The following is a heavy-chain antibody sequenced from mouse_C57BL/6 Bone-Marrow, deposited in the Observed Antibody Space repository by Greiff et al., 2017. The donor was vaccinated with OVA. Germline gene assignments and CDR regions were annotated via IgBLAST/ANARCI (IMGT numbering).Heavy chain of an antibody. CDR2: ISGGGGNT. CDR3: ARQRIYYYGSSPGWFAY. D-gene: IGHD1-1*01. J-gene: IGHJ3*01. CDR1: GFTFSNYT. Sequence: EVQRVESGGGLVKPGGSLKLSCAASGFTFSNYTMSWVRQTPEKRLEWVATISGGGGNTYYPDSVKGRFTISRDNAKNTLYLQMSSLRSEDTALYYCARQRIYYYGSSPGWFAYWGQGTLVTVSA. V-gene: IGHV5-9*01.